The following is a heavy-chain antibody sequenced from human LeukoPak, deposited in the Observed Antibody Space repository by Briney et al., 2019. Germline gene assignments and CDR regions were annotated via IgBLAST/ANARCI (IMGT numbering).Heavy chain of an antibody. D-gene: IGHD1-1*01. Sequence: ASVKVSCKAAGYTFTGYYMHWVRQAPGQGLEWMGWINPNSGGTNYAQKFQGRVTMTRDTSISTAYMELSRLRSDDTAVYYCARELERPGCPDYWGQGTLVTVSS. CDR3: ARELERPGCPDY. CDR2: INPNSGGT. J-gene: IGHJ4*02. CDR1: GYTFTGYY. V-gene: IGHV1-2*02.